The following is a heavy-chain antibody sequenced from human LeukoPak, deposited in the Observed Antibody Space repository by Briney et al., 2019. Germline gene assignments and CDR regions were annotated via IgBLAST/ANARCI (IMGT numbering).Heavy chain of an antibody. CDR1: GFTFSSYA. CDR2: ISGSGGST. V-gene: IGHV3-23*01. CDR3: ASSCGDSYSSGWYPYYDSSGYYPDYLSY. D-gene: IGHD3-22*01. Sequence: PGGSLRLSCAASGFTFSSYAMSWVRQAPGKGLEWVSAISGSGGSTYYADSVKGRFTISRDNSKNTLYLQMNSLRAEDTAVYYCASSCGDSYSSGWYPYYDSSGYYPDYLSYWGQGTLVTVSS. J-gene: IGHJ4*02.